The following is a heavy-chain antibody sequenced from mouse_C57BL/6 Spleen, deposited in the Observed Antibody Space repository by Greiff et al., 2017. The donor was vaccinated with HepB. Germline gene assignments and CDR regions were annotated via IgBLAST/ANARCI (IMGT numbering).Heavy chain of an antibody. V-gene: IGHV1-18*01. CDR2: INPNNGGT. Sequence: EVKLMESGPELVKPGASVKIPCKASGYTFTDYNMDWVKQSHGKSLEWIGDINPNNGGTIYNQKFKGKATLTVDKSSSTAYMELRSLTSEDTAVYYCARSPHYYGSSYGYFDVWGTGTTVTVSS. D-gene: IGHD1-1*01. J-gene: IGHJ1*03. CDR3: ARSPHYYGSSYGYFDV. CDR1: GYTFTDYN.